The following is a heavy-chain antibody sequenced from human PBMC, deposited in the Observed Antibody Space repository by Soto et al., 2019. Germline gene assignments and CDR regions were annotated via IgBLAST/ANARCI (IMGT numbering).Heavy chain of an antibody. J-gene: IGHJ6*02. CDR2: MSAGGEST. V-gene: IGHV3-23*01. D-gene: IGHD3-10*01. CDR1: GFSFSSYA. Sequence: PGGSLRLSCAASGFSFSSYAMSWVRQAPGKGLEWVSCMSAGGESTFHADSVKGRFTISRDNSKNTLYLQMNSLRAEDTAVYYCAKDSYGSGTDYFYGMDVRGQGTTVTVSS. CDR3: AKDSYGSGTDYFYGMDV.